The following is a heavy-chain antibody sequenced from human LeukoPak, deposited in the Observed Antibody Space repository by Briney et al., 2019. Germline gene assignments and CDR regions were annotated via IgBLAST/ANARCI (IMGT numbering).Heavy chain of an antibody. V-gene: IGHV6-1*01. CDR2: TYYRSKWYN. Sequence: SQTLSLTCAISGDSVSSNSAAWNWIRQSPSRGLEWLGSTYYRSKWYNDYAVSVKSRITINTDTSKNQYSLQLNSVTLEDTAVYYCARQNNPAVVAADGGFDPWGQGTLVTVSS. D-gene: IGHD2-15*01. CDR3: ARQNNPAVVAADGGFDP. J-gene: IGHJ5*02. CDR1: GDSVSSNSAA.